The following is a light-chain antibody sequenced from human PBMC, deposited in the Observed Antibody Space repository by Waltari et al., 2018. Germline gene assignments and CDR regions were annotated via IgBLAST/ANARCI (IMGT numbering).Light chain of an antibody. CDR2: FNN. CDR3: AVWDDSLNGWV. V-gene: IGLV1-44*01. J-gene: IGLJ3*02. Sequence: QSVVTQPPSASGTPGQRVILSCSGRSSNIGSNTVHWFQQLPGTAPKLLIFFNNQRPSGVPDRFSGSESGTSASLAISGLRSEDEAHYYCAVWDDSLNGWVFGGGTKLTVL. CDR1: SSNIGSNT.